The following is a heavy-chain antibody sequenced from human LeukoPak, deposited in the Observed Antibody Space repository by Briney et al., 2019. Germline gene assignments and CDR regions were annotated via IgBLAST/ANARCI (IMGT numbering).Heavy chain of an antibody. CDR3: ATLIDDYVWRCYRYRDYFDY. CDR2: INHSGST. D-gene: IGHD3-16*02. CDR1: GGSFSGYY. Sequence: SETLSLTCAVYGGSFSGYYWSWIRQPPGKGLEWIGEINHSGSTNYNPSLKSRVTISVDTSKNQFSLKLSSVTAADTAVYYCATLIDDYVWRCYRYRDYFDYWGQGTLVTVSS. J-gene: IGHJ4*02. V-gene: IGHV4-34*01.